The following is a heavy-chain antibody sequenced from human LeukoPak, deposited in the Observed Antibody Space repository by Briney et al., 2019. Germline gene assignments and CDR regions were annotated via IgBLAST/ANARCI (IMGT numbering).Heavy chain of an antibody. D-gene: IGHD6-19*01. CDR1: GYTFTGYY. CDR2: INPNRGGT. V-gene: IGHV1-2*02. Sequence: ASVKVSCKASGYTFTGYYMHWVRQAPGQGLEWMGWINPNRGGTNYAQKFQGRVTMTRDTSISTAYMELSRLRSDYTAVDYCARDRTRTGYSSGWYHDYWGQGTLVTVSS. CDR3: ARDRTRTGYSSGWYHDY. J-gene: IGHJ4*02.